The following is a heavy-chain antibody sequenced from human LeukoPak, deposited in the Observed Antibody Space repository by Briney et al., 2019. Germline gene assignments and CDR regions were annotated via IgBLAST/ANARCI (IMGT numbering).Heavy chain of an antibody. CDR1: GGSISSYY. D-gene: IGHD4-11*01. J-gene: IGHJ5*02. V-gene: IGHV4-59*08. CDR3: AGTTVTTSNWFDP. CDR2: IYYSGST. Sequence: PSETLSLTCTVSGGSISSYYWSWIRQPPGKGPEWIGYIYYSGSTNYNPSLKSRVTISVDTSKNQFSLKLSSVTAADTAVYYCAGTTVTTSNWFDPWGQGTLVTVSS.